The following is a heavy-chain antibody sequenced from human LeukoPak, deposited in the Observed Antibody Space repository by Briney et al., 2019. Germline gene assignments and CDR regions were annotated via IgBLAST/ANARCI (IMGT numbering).Heavy chain of an antibody. CDR3: ARTYISGWFDP. CDR1: GGSISSSSYY. J-gene: IGHJ5*02. V-gene: IGHV4-39*01. D-gene: IGHD6-19*01. CDR2: IYYSGST. Sequence: SETLSLTCTVSGGSISSSSYYWGWIRQPPGKGLEYIGSIYYSGSTYYNPSLKSRVTISVDTSENQFSLKLTSVTAADTAVYYCARTYISGWFDPWGQGTLVTVSS.